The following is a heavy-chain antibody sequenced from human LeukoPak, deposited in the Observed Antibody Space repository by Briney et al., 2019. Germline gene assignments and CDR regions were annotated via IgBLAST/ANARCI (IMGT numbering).Heavy chain of an antibody. CDR3: ARDTSGSYPVTYFDS. V-gene: IGHV3-21*01. Sequence: GGSLRLSCVASGFTFGRDSMNWVRQAPGKGMEWVSYIDSTSGYIYYADSVKGRFTISRDNAKNSLYLQMNSLSAEDTAVYYCARDTSGSYPVTYFDSWGQGALVTVSS. CDR2: IDSTSGYI. D-gene: IGHD3-10*01. CDR1: GFTFGRDS. J-gene: IGHJ4*02.